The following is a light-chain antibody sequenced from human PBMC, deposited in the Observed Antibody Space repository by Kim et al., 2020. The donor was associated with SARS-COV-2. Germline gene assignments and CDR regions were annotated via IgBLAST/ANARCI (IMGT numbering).Light chain of an antibody. CDR2: AAS. J-gene: IGKJ4*01. Sequence: IQMTQSPSSLAASVGDRVTIACRASQRISTYLNWYQQKPGKAPKLLIYAASTLQSGVPSRFSGSGSGTDFTLTISSLQPEDFATYYCQQSHTTPLLTFGGGTKVDIK. CDR3: QQSHTTPLLT. V-gene: IGKV1-39*01. CDR1: QRISTY.